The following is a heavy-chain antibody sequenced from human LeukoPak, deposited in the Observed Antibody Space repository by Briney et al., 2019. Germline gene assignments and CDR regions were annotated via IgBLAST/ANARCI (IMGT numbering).Heavy chain of an antibody. Sequence: GGSLRLSCAASGLTFSSYWMSWVRQAPGKGLEWVANIKQDGSEKYYVDSVKGRFTISRDNAKNSLYLQMNSLRAEDTAVYYCASSGSLDYWGQGTLVTVSP. CDR3: ASSGSLDY. V-gene: IGHV3-7*03. D-gene: IGHD3-10*01. J-gene: IGHJ4*02. CDR1: GLTFSSYW. CDR2: IKQDGSEK.